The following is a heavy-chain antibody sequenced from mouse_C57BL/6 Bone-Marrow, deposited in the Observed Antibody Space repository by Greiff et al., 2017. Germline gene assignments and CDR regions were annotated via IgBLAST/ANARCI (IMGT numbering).Heavy chain of an antibody. Sequence: LVESGAELARPGASVKLSCKASGYTFTSSGISWVKQRTGQGLEWIGEIYPRSGNTYYNEKFKGKATLTADKSSSTAYMELRSLTSEDSAGYFCARYRATWFAYWGQGTLVTVSA. CDR2: IYPRSGNT. CDR1: GYTFTSSG. D-gene: IGHD3-1*01. CDR3: ARYRATWFAY. V-gene: IGHV1-81*01. J-gene: IGHJ3*01.